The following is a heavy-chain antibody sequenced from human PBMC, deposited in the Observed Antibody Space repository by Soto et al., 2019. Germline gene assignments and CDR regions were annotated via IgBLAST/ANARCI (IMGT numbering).Heavy chain of an antibody. D-gene: IGHD2-8*02. V-gene: IGHV4-61*08. CDR1: GASVASDEW. Sequence: SETLSLTCAVSGASVASDEWWNWVRQPPGKGLERIGYVYYSGSTNYNPSLKSRVTISVDTSKNQFSLKLTSVTAADTAVYYCARDKITGLFDYWGQGTLVTVSS. CDR3: ARDKITGLFDY. J-gene: IGHJ4*02. CDR2: VYYSGST.